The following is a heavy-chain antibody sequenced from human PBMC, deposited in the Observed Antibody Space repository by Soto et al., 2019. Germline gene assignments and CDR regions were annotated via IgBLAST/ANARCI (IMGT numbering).Heavy chain of an antibody. CDR2: IYSSGTT. Sequence: SETLSLTCTVSGASVSTSYWSWIRLPPGKGLEWIGYIYSSGTTKYNPSLKSRVAISIDTSKNQFSLKLSSVTAADTAIYYCGRDLGGAYGAFDHWGQGTLATVSS. CDR3: GRDLGGAYGAFDH. J-gene: IGHJ4*02. D-gene: IGHD4-17*01. V-gene: IGHV4-59*02. CDR1: GASVSTSY.